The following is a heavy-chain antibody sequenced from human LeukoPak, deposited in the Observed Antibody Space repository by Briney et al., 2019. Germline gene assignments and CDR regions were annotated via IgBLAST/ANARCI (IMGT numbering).Heavy chain of an antibody. D-gene: IGHD6-13*01. CDR3: TTVLSSNRYNLCDY. V-gene: IGHV3-53*01. Sequence: PGGSLRLSCAASGFTVSRNYMSWVRQAPGKGLEWVSGIYSGSNTYHADSVKGRFTISSDNSKNTLYLQMNSLGAEDTAVYYCTTVLSSNRYNLCDYWGQGTLVTVSS. J-gene: IGHJ4*02. CDR2: IYSGSNT. CDR1: GFTVSRNY.